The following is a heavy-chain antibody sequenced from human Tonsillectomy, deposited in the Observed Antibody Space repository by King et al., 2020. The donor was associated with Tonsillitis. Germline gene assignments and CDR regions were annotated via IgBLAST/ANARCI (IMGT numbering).Heavy chain of an antibody. CDR1: GGSISSYY. CDR2: IYYSGST. Sequence: QLQESGPGLVKPSETLSLTCTVSGGSISSYYWSWIRQPPGKGLEWIGYIYYSGSTNYNPSLKSRVTISVDTSKNQFSLKLSSVTAADTAVYYCAREGIGFAAAMTKQTINPRPDAFDIWGQGTMVTVSS. CDR3: AREGIGFAAAMTKQTINPRPDAFDI. V-gene: IGHV4-59*01. J-gene: IGHJ3*02. D-gene: IGHD2-2*01.